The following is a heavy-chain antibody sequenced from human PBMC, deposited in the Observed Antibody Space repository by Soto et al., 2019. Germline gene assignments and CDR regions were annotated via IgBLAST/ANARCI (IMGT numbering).Heavy chain of an antibody. CDR1: GSIFTNYG. Sequence: QDHLVQSGPEVKKPGASVKVSCKASGSIFTNYGINWVRQAPGQGLEWMGWISAYNGNTNFAQTGQGSMTMTTDTSTATSDLERMSLTDADTAVYFCVRSSARGSHVADGDGMDVWGEATTVPVSS. CDR2: ISAYNGNT. J-gene: IGHJ6*04. D-gene: IGHD6-13*01. V-gene: IGHV1-18*04. CDR3: VRSSARGSHVADGDGMDV.